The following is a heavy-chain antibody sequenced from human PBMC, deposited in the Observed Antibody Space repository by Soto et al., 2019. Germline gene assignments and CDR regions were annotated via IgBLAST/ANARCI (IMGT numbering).Heavy chain of an antibody. J-gene: IGHJ2*01. V-gene: IGHV4-34*01. Sequence: SETLSLTCAVYEGSFSAYHWTWIRQPTGKGLEKIGEINHSGTTKYNPSLKSRVCISVDRSKNQFSLNLRSLISADSAVYYCARGALTNGALYYFDLWGRGTLVT. CDR2: INHSGTT. CDR3: ARGALTNGALYYFDL. CDR1: EGSFSAYH. D-gene: IGHD2-2*02.